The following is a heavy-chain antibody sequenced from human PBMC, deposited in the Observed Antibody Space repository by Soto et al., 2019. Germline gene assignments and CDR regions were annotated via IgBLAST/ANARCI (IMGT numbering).Heavy chain of an antibody. Sequence: QVQLVQSGAEVKKPGASVKVSCKAPGYTFTSYAMHWVRQAPGQGLGWMGGINAGIGNKKYSQKFQGRVTITRDTSASTAYMELSSLRSEDTAVYYCAREIAPYYDFWSGYYSDYYYGMDVWGQGTTVTVSS. J-gene: IGHJ6*02. CDR3: AREIAPYYDFWSGYYSDYYYGMDV. D-gene: IGHD3-3*01. V-gene: IGHV1-3*01. CDR1: GYTFTSYA. CDR2: INAGIGNK.